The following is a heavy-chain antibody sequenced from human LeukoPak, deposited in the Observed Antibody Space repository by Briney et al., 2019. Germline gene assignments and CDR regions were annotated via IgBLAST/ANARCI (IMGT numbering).Heavy chain of an antibody. CDR3: ARVSRDSGNYYTFLDY. CDR2: INYRGTT. V-gene: IGHV4-39*07. Sequence: SETLSLTCTVSGGPISSGDYYWGWIRQPPGMGPEWIGSINYRGTTYYNPSLQSRVAIPVDTSKNQFSLQLTSATATDTAVYYCARVSRDSGNYYTFLDYWGQGTLVTVSS. J-gene: IGHJ4*02. CDR1: GGPISSGDYY. D-gene: IGHD1-26*01.